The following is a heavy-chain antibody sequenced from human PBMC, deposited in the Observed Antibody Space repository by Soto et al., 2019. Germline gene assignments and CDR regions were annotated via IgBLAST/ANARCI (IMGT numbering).Heavy chain of an antibody. J-gene: IGHJ4*02. CDR1: GGTFSSYA. CDR2: IIPIFGTA. Sequence: QVQLVQSGAEVKKPGSSVKVSCKASGGTFSSYAISWVRQAPGQGLEGRGGIIPIFGTANYAQKFQGRVTIAEDESTSTAYMELSSLRSEDTAVYYCAREGAFMTTVTTIYYSWGQGTLVTVSS. D-gene: IGHD4-17*01. CDR3: AREGAFMTTVTTIYYS. V-gene: IGHV1-69*12.